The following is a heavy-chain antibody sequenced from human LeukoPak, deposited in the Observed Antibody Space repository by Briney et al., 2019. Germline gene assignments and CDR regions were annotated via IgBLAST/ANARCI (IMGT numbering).Heavy chain of an antibody. CDR2: IWFDGNNK. CDR3: ARDLGKGRYLDD. CDR1: GFTFSTYG. V-gene: IGHV3-33*01. D-gene: IGHD2-2*02. J-gene: IGHJ4*02. Sequence: PGRSLRLSCAASGFTFSTYGMHWVRQAPGKGPEWVAIIWFDGNNKYYADPVKGRFTISRDNSKNTLYLQMNSLRAEDTAVYSCARDLGKGRYLDDWGQGTLVTVSS.